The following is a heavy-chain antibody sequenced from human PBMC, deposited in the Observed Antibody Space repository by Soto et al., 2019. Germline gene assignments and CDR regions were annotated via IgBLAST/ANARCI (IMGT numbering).Heavy chain of an antibody. CDR3: AAELGFGNLSVV. CDR2: IIPLFGTT. CDR1: GDTFKNCV. J-gene: IGHJ6*02. V-gene: IGHV1-69*01. D-gene: IGHD3-10*01. Sequence: QVQVVQSGVEVRRPGSSVKVSCKASGDTFKNCVISWVRQAPGQGLEWMGGIIPLFGTTDFAQRFQGRLTITTDESTTTAYMELSRLRPEDTATYYCAAELGFGNLSVVWGQGTTVIVSS.